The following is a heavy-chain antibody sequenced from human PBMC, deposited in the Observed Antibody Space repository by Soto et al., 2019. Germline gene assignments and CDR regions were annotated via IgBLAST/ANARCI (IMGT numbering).Heavy chain of an antibody. Sequence: GASVKVSCKASGGTFSSYAISWVRQAPGQGLEWMGGIIPIFGTANYAQKFQGRVTITADKSTSTAYMELSSLRSEDTAVYYCARGPSPARTLRFLEWLLYRDHYYYYGMDVWGQGTTVTVSS. J-gene: IGHJ6*02. D-gene: IGHD3-3*01. CDR3: ARGPSPARTLRFLEWLLYRDHYYYYGMDV. CDR1: GGTFSSYA. CDR2: IIPIFGTA. V-gene: IGHV1-69*06.